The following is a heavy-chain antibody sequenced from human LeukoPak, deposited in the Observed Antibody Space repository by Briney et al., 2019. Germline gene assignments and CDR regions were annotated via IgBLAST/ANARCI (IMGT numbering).Heavy chain of an antibody. CDR2: ISSSGSPI. Sequence: PGGSLRLSCAASGFTFSSYEMNWVRQAPGKGLEWVSYISSSGSPIYYADSVKGRFTISRDNAKNSLYLQMNSLRAEDTAVYYCARGYGDYGYFDLWGRGTLVTVSS. V-gene: IGHV3-48*03. J-gene: IGHJ2*01. D-gene: IGHD4-17*01. CDR1: GFTFSSYE. CDR3: ARGYGDYGYFDL.